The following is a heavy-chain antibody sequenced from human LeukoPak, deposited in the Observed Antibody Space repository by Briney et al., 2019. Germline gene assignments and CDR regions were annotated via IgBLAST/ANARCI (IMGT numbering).Heavy chain of an antibody. CDR1: GFTFSSYW. CDR3: ARDGVPAARDL. J-gene: IGHJ3*01. V-gene: IGHV3-7*01. D-gene: IGHD2-2*01. Sequence: RSGGSLRLSCATSGFTFSSYWMTWVRQAPGKGLEWVGNIDGAGGEKHYVDSVKGRFTISRDNAKTSLYLHMNSLRAEDTAVYYCARDGVPAARDLWGQGTMVIVSS. CDR2: IDGAGGEK.